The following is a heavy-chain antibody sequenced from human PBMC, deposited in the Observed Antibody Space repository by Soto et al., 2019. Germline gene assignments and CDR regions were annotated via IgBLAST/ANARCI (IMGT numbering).Heavy chain of an antibody. Sequence: GGSLRLSCAASGFTFSSYSVNWVRQAPGKGLEWVSYISSSSSTIYYADSVKGRFTISRDNAKNSLYLQTNSLRDEDTAVYYCGYSYGYNGMDVWGQGTTVTVSS. CDR1: GFTFSSYS. V-gene: IGHV3-48*02. CDR2: ISSSSSTI. CDR3: GYSYGYNGMDV. J-gene: IGHJ6*02. D-gene: IGHD5-18*01.